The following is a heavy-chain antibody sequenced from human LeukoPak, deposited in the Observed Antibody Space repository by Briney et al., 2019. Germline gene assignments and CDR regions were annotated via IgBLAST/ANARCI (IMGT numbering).Heavy chain of an antibody. J-gene: IGHJ4*02. Sequence: GESLKISCKGSGYNFTSYWIGWLLQMPGKGLEWMVIIYPGDSDTRYSPSFQGQVTISADKSVSTAYLQWSSLKASDTAMYYCARVYCSGGSCYSYPPHFDYWGQGTLVIVSS. D-gene: IGHD2-15*01. V-gene: IGHV5-51*01. CDR1: GYNFTSYW. CDR3: ARVYCSGGSCYSYPPHFDY. CDR2: IYPGDSDT.